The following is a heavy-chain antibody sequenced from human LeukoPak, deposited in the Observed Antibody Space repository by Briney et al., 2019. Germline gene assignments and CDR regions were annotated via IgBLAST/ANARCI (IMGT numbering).Heavy chain of an antibody. CDR2: IKQDGSEK. CDR1: GFTFSSYW. D-gene: IGHD3-22*01. Sequence: QPGGSLRLSCAASGFTFSSYWMSWVRQAPGKGLEWVANIKQDGSEKYYVDSVKGRFTISRDNAKNSLYLQMNSLRAEDTAVYSCARGGGGYLYYYYYYYMDVWGKGTTVTVSS. J-gene: IGHJ6*03. CDR3: ARGGGGYLYYYYYYYMDV. V-gene: IGHV3-7*04.